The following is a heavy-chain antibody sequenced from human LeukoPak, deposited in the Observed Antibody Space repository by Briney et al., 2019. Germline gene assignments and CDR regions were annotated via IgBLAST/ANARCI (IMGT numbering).Heavy chain of an antibody. V-gene: IGHV4-34*01. D-gene: IGHD6-13*01. CDR2: INHSGST. CDR3: ARGVGIAAAGTGLFFTYNWFDP. J-gene: IGHJ5*02. CDR1: GGSFSGYY. Sequence: SETLSLTCAVYGGSFSGYYWSWIRQPPGKGLEWIGEINHSGSTNYNPSLKSRVTISVDTSKNQFSLKLSSVTAADTAVYYCARGVGIAAAGTGLFFTYNWFDPRGQGTLVTVSS.